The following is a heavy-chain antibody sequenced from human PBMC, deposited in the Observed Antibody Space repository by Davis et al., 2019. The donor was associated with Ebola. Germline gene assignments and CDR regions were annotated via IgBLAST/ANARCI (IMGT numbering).Heavy chain of an antibody. CDR2: IWYDGSNK. J-gene: IGHJ4*02. D-gene: IGHD2-15*01. CDR1: GFTFSSYS. Sequence: GESLKISCAASGFTFSSYSMNWVRQAPGKGLEWVAVIWYDGSNKYYADSVKGRFTISRDNSKNTLYLQMNSLRAEDTAVYYCAKGGKDIVVVVAATGVDYWGQGTLVTVSS. CDR3: AKGGKDIVVVVAATGVDY. V-gene: IGHV3-33*06.